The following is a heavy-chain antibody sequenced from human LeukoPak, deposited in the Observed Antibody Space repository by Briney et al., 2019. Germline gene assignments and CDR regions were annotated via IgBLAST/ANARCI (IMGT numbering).Heavy chain of an antibody. V-gene: IGHV3-74*01. D-gene: IGHD2-2*01. CDR3: ARVVSSTNWYGDIGY. J-gene: IGHJ4*02. CDR2: IKYDGGGI. CDR1: GFTFSAYW. Sequence: PGGSLRLSCAASGFTFSAYWMHWVRQAPGKGLVWVSRIKYDGGGISYADSVKGRFTISRDNAKNTLYLQMKSLRVEDTAVYYCARVVSSTNWYGDIGYWGQGTLVTVSS.